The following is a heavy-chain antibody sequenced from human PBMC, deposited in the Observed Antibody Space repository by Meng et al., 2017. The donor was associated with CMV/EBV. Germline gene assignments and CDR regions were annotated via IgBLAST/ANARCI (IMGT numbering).Heavy chain of an antibody. J-gene: IGHJ4*02. CDR1: GFTFSNYF. D-gene: IGHD3-9*01. CDR3: ATYYSSLTGYYLLGGY. CDR2: INQGGSET. Sequence: GESLKISCAASGFTFSNYFMKWVRQAPGKGLEWVANINQGGSETNYVDSVKGRFTISRDNAKNSLYLQMNSLRGEDTAVYYCATYYSSLTGYYLLGGYWGQGTLVTVSS. V-gene: IGHV3-7*01.